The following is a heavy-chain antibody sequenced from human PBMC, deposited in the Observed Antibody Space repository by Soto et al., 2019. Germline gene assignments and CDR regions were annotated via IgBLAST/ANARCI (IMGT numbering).Heavy chain of an antibody. D-gene: IGHD1-26*01. CDR2: ISIGGRSI. V-gene: IGHV3-74*01. CDR3: ARDSGSYYSLDF. Sequence: GGSLRLSCAASGFTFRNYNMNWVRQVPGKGLEWVPHISIGGRSISYADSVKGRFTISRDNAKNTLYLQMNSLRAEDTAVYYCARDSGSYYSLDFWGQGTLVTVSS. J-gene: IGHJ4*02. CDR1: GFTFRNYN.